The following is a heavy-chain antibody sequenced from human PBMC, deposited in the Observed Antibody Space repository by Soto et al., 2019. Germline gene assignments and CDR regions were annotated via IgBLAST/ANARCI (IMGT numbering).Heavy chain of an antibody. CDR3: AREGYNYDYDY. V-gene: IGHV4-4*02. CDR2: IHHSGKT. J-gene: IGHJ4*02. Sequence: ETLSLTCAVSGDSISSSNWWSWVRQPPGKGLEWIGKIHHSGKTNYNPSLKNRVTISLDKSKNQFSLRLSSVTAADTAVYYCAREGYNYDYDYWGQGTLVTVSS. D-gene: IGHD5-18*01. CDR1: GDSISSSNW.